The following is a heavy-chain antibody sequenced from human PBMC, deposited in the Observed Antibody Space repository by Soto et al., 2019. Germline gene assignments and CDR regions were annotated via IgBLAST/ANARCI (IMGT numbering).Heavy chain of an antibody. CDR2: IYYSGST. CDR1: GGSISSYF. D-gene: IGHD3-10*01. V-gene: IGHV4-59*01. Sequence: LETLSLTCTVSGGSISSYFWSWIRQPPGKGLEWIGYIYYSGSTNYNPSLKSRVTISVDTSKNQFSLKLSSVTAADTAVYYCARGVRYFDYWGQGTLVTVSS. CDR3: ARGVRYFDY. J-gene: IGHJ4*02.